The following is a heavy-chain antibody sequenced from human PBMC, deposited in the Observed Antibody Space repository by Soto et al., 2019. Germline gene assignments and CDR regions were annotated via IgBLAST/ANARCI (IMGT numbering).Heavy chain of an antibody. CDR3: TRAGSYRFDY. Sequence: EVQLVESGGDLIQPGGSLRISCAASGFTFSTSWMHWVRHTPGEGLAWVSRINSDGTTINYADSVKGRFTISRDNAKNTLYLQMNSLRVDDTAVYYCTRAGSYRFDYWGQGTLVTVSS. CDR1: GFTFSTSW. CDR2: INSDGTTI. V-gene: IGHV3-74*01. D-gene: IGHD1-26*01. J-gene: IGHJ4*02.